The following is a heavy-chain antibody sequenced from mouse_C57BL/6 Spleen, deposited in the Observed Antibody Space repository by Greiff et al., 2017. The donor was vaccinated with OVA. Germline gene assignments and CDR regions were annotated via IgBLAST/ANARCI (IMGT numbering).Heavy chain of an antibody. J-gene: IGHJ3*01. Sequence: EVQLVESGGGLVKPGGSLKLSCAASGFTFSSYTMSWVRQTPEKRLEWVATISGGGGNTYYPDSVKGRFTISRDNAKNTLYLQMSSLRSEDTALYYCARLRLGGFAYWGQGTLVTVSA. V-gene: IGHV5-9*01. CDR2: ISGGGGNT. CDR1: GFTFSSYT. D-gene: IGHD2-12*01. CDR3: ARLRLGGFAY.